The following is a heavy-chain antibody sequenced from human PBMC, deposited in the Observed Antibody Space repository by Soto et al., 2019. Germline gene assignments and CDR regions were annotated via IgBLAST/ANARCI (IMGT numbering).Heavy chain of an antibody. V-gene: IGHV4-31*03. D-gene: IGHD3-22*01. J-gene: IGHJ4*02. Sequence: PSETLSLTCTVSGGSISSGGYYWSWIRQHPGKGLEWIGYIYYSGSTYYNPSLKSRVAISVDTSKNQLSLKLSSVTAADTAVYYCARGGYSSGYYRHFDYWGQGTLVNVSS. CDR2: IYYSGST. CDR1: GGSISSGGYY. CDR3: ARGGYSSGYYRHFDY.